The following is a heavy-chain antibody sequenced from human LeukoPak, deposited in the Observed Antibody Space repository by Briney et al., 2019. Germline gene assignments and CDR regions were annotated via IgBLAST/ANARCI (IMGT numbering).Heavy chain of an antibody. CDR3: AKERTPNVGAMDY. D-gene: IGHD1-26*01. CDR2: ISWNSGSI. J-gene: IGHJ4*02. Sequence: PGGSLRLSCAASGFTFDDYAMHWVRQAPGKGLEWVSGISWNSGSIGYADSVKGRFTISRDNAKNSLYLQMNSLRAEDTALYYCAKERTPNVGAMDYWGQGTLVTVSS. V-gene: IGHV3-9*01. CDR1: GFTFDDYA.